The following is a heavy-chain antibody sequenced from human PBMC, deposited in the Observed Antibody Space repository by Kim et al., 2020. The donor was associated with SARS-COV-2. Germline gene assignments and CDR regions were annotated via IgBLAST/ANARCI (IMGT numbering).Heavy chain of an antibody. CDR2: IIPIFGTA. CDR1: GGTFSSYA. V-gene: IGHV1-69*13. J-gene: IGHJ5*02. D-gene: IGHD6-6*01. CDR3: TYSSSSSRPYNWFDP. Sequence: SVKVSCKASGGTFSSYAISWVRRAPGQGLEWMGGIIPIFGTANYAQKFQGRVTITADESTSTAYMELSSLRSEDTAVYYCTYSSSSSRPYNWFDPWGQGTLVTVSS.